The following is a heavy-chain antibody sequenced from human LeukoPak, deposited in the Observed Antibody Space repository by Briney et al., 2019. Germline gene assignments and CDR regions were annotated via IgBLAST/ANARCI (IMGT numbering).Heavy chain of an antibody. J-gene: IGHJ6*03. CDR1: GGSFSGYY. V-gene: IGHV4-34*01. Sequence: ASETLSLTCAVYGGSFSGYYWSWIRQPPGKGLEWIGEINHSGSTNYNPSLKSRVTISVDTSKNQFSLKLSSVTAADTAVYYCASGSARGWYLAYMDVWGKGTTVTVSS. CDR2: INHSGST. CDR3: ASGSARGWYLAYMDV. D-gene: IGHD6-19*01.